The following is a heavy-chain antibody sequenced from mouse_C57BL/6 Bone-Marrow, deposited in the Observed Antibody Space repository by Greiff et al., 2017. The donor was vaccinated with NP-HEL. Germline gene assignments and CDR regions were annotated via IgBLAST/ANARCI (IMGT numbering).Heavy chain of an antibody. CDR2: IYPRSGNT. J-gene: IGHJ4*01. D-gene: IGHD2-1*01. CDR3: ARFYGNYVGYAMDY. V-gene: IGHV1-81*01. CDR1: GYTFTSYG. Sequence: QVQLKESGAELARPGASVKLSCKASGYTFTSYGISWVKQRTGQGLEWIGEIYPRSGNTYYNEKFKGKATLTADKSSSTAYMELRSLTSEDSAVYFCARFYGNYVGYAMDYWGQGTSVTVSS.